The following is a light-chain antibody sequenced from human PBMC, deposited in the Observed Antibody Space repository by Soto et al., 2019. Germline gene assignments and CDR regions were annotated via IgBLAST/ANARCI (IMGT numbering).Light chain of an antibody. CDR2: GNS. CDR3: QSYDSNLSVV. V-gene: IGLV1-40*01. J-gene: IGLJ2*01. Sequence: QAVVTQPPSVSGAPGQRVTISCTGSSSNIGAGYDVHWYQQLPGTAPKLLIYGNSNRPSGVPDRFSGSKSGTSASLAITGLQAEGEADYYCQSYDSNLSVVFGGGTKLTVL. CDR1: SSNIGAGYD.